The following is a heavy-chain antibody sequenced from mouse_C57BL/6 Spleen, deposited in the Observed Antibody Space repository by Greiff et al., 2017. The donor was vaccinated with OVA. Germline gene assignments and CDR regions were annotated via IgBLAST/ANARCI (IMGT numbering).Heavy chain of an antibody. CDR3: ARSGLGDY. J-gene: IGHJ2*01. CDR2: IYPGDGDT. CDR1: GYAFSSSW. Sequence: QVQLQQSGPELVKPGASVKISCKAFGYAFSSSWMNWVKQRPGKGLEWIGRIYPGDGDTNYNGKFKGKATLTADKSSSTAYMQLSSLTSEDSAVYFCARSGLGDYWGQGTTLTVSS. D-gene: IGHD4-1*01. V-gene: IGHV1-82*01.